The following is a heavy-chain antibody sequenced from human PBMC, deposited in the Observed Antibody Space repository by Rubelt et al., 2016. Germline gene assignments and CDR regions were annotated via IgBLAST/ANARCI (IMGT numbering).Heavy chain of an antibody. CDR1: GFTLSSYS. D-gene: IGHD5-12*01. CDR2: LSSSSRTI. V-gene: IGHV3-48*04. CDR3: ARHFGGQRSSGFDFPWDS. J-gene: IGHJ4*02. Sequence: VQLVESGGGLVQPGGSLRLSCAASGFTLSSYSMNWVRQAPGKGLEWVSYLSSSSRTIYYADSVKGRFTISRDNAKNSLSLQMNSLRAEDTAVYYCARHFGGQRSSGFDFPWDSWGQGTQVIVFS.